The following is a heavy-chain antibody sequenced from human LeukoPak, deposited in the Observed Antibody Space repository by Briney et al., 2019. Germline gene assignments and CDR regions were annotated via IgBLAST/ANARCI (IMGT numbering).Heavy chain of an antibody. V-gene: IGHV4-59*01. J-gene: IGHJ4*02. Sequence: SETLSLTCSVSGGSISSYYWSWIRQPPGKGLEWIGYIYYSGSTNYNPSLKSRVTISVDTSKNQFSLKLSSVTAADTAVYYCAAVGATINPTDYWGQGTLVTVSS. D-gene: IGHD1-26*01. CDR2: IYYSGST. CDR1: GGSISSYY. CDR3: AAVGATINPTDY.